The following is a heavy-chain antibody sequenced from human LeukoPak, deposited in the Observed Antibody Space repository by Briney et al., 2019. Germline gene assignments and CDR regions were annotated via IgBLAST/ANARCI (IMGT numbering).Heavy chain of an antibody. Sequence: GGSLRLSCAASGFTFSSYSMNWVRQAPGKGLGWVSSISSSSSYIYYADSVKGRFTISRDNAKNSLYLQMNSLRAEDTAVYYCARDAAEDIAVAGYWGQGTLVTASS. D-gene: IGHD6-19*01. CDR1: GFTFSSYS. CDR3: ARDAAEDIAVAGY. V-gene: IGHV3-21*01. CDR2: ISSSSSYI. J-gene: IGHJ4*02.